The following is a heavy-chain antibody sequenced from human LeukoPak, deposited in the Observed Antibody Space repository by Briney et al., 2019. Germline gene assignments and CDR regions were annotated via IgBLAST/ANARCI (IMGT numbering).Heavy chain of an antibody. CDR1: GYSFTSYW. CDR2: IYPGDSDT. CDR3: ARSPMGIVATHPEVGDY. J-gene: IGHJ4*02. D-gene: IGHD5-12*01. Sequence: GGSLKISCKGSGYSFTSYWTGWVRQMPGKGLEWMGIIYPGDSDTRYSPSFQGQVTISADKSISTAYLQWSSLKASDTAMCYCARSPMGIVATHPEVGDYWGQGTLVTVSS. V-gene: IGHV5-51*01.